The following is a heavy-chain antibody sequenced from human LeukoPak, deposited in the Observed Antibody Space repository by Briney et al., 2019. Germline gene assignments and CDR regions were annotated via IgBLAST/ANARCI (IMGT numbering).Heavy chain of an antibody. V-gene: IGHV3-66*02. Sequence: GGSLRLSCAASGFTVSSNYMSWVRQAPGKGLEWVSVIYSGGSTYYADSVKGRFTISRDNSKNTLYLQMNSLRAEDTAVYYCARDSYYDFWSGYFTRPNCYYYYMDVWGKGTTVTVSS. CDR3: ARDSYYDFWSGYFTRPNCYYYYMDV. CDR1: GFTVSSNY. J-gene: IGHJ6*03. D-gene: IGHD3-3*01. CDR2: IYSGGST.